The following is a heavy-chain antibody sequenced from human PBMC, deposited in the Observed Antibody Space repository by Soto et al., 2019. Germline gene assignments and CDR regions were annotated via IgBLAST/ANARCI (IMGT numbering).Heavy chain of an antibody. Sequence: QLQLQESGPGLVKPSETLSLTCTVSGGSISSSSYYWGWIRQPPGKGLEWIGSIYYSGSTYYNPSLKSRVTISVDTSKNQFSLKLSSVTAADTAVYYCARHGPTSDDVLRFLEWLLDYWGQGTLVTVSS. CDR1: GGSISSSSYY. V-gene: IGHV4-39*01. CDR2: IYYSGST. D-gene: IGHD3-3*01. J-gene: IGHJ4*02. CDR3: ARHGPTSDDVLRFLEWLLDY.